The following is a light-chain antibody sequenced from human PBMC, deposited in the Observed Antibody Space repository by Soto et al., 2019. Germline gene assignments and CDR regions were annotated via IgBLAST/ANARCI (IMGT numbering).Light chain of an antibody. CDR3: QQYSDSPSN. V-gene: IGKV3-15*01. CDR1: QSVTNN. CDR2: GAS. Sequence: EIVMTQSPTTLSASPGERATLSCRASQSVTNNLAWYQQRPGQAPRLLIRGASTRASGVPARFTGSGSGTDCMLTISSLQSDDFAFYYCQQYSDSPSNFGYGTTV. J-gene: IGKJ3*01.